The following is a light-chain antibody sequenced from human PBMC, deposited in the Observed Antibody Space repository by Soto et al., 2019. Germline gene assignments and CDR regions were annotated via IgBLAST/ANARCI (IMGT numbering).Light chain of an antibody. CDR1: SGYSSNA. V-gene: IGLV4-69*02. Sequence: QPVLTQSPSASASLGASVKLTCTLSSGYSSNAIAWHQQQPEKGPRFLMKLNSDGSHNKGDGIPDRFSGASSGAERYLTISSLQSEDEGDYYCQTWGTGIHVFGTGTKLTVL. J-gene: IGLJ1*01. CDR2: LNSDGSH. CDR3: QTWGTGIHV.